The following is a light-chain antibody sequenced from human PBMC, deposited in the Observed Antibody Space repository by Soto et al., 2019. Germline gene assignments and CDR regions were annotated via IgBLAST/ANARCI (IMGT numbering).Light chain of an antibody. J-gene: IGLJ1*01. CDR3: SSYTSSSTLDV. CDR1: SSDVGGYNY. Sequence: QSVLTQPASVSGSPGQSITISCTGTSSDVGGYNYVSWYQQHPGKAPKLMIYDVSNRPSGVSNRFSGSKSGNTASLTISGFQAEDEADYYCSSYTSSSTLDVFGTGTKLTVL. CDR2: DVS. V-gene: IGLV2-14*01.